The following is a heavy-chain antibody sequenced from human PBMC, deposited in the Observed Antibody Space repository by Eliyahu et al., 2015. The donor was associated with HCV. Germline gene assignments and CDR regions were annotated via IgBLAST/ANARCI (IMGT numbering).Heavy chain of an antibody. D-gene: IGHD5-12*01. Sequence: EVQLVESGGGVVRPGGSLRLSCAASGFXFXDYGXXWVRQAPGKGVGGVSGINWNGGSTGYADSVKGRFTISRDNAKNSLYLQMNSLRAEDTALYHCARGGYDNDKMRGGQENAFDIWGQGTMVTVSS. V-gene: IGHV3-20*01. J-gene: IGHJ3*02. CDR1: GFXFXDYG. CDR3: ARGGYDNDKMRGGQENAFDI. CDR2: INWNGGST.